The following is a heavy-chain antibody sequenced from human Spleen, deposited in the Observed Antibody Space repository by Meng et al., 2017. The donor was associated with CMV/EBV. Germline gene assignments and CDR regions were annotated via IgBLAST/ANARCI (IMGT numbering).Heavy chain of an antibody. J-gene: IGHJ4*02. CDR3: ARDSGVESGNYARFPY. Sequence: GESLKISCAASGFTFSSYAMSWVRQAPGKGLEWVSAIGGSGDTTYHAGSVKGRFSISRDNFKNTLFLQMNSLRAEDTAVYYCARDSGVESGNYARFPYWGQGTLVTVSS. V-gene: IGHV3-23*01. CDR2: IGGSGDTT. CDR1: GFTFSSYA. D-gene: IGHD1-26*01.